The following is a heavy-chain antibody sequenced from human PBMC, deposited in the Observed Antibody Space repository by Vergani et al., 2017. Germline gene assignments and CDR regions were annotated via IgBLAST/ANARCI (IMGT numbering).Heavy chain of an antibody. D-gene: IGHD3-9*01. J-gene: IGHJ4*02. CDR3: ARRSGIVYDIFSGTQYFFDF. CDR2: IYRTGRT. CDR1: GFSIDNGYY. Sequence: QVQLQESGPGLVKPSETLSFTCAVSGFSIDNGYYWDWIRQPPGKGLEWIGSIYRTGRTHFNPSLKSRVTISVDTSNNHFSLGLNSLTAADTAVYYCARRSGIVYDIFSGTQYFFDFWGQGTLVTVSS. V-gene: IGHV4-38-2*01.